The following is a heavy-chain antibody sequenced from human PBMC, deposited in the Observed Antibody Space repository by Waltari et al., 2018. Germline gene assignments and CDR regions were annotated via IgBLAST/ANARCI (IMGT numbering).Heavy chain of an antibody. J-gene: IGHJ5*02. CDR1: GFTFSSYA. V-gene: IGHV3-23*01. CDR2: ISGSGGST. Sequence: EVQLLESGGGLVQPGGSLRLSCAASGFTFSSYAMSWVRQAPGKGLEWVSAISGSGGSTYVAGSVKGRFTISRDNSKNTLYLQMNSLGAEDTAVYYCAKHYGSGSPPTWFDPWGQGTLVTVSS. D-gene: IGHD3-10*01. CDR3: AKHYGSGSPPTWFDP.